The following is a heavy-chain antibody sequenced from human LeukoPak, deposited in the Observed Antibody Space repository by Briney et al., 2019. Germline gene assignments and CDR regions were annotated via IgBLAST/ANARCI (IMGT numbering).Heavy chain of an antibody. CDR3: ARGVLKIAVAGTYYMDV. CDR2: IYYSGST. D-gene: IGHD6-19*01. V-gene: IGHV4-59*01. Sequence: SETLSLTCTVSGGSISSYYWSWIRQPPGKGLEWIGYIYYSGSTNYNPSLKSRATISVDTSKNQFSLKLSSVTAADTAVYYCARGVLKIAVAGTYYMDVWGKGTTVTVSS. CDR1: GGSISSYY. J-gene: IGHJ6*03.